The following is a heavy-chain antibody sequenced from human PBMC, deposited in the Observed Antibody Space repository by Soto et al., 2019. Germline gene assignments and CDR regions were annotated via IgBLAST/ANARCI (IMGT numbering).Heavy chain of an antibody. D-gene: IGHD3-3*02. Sequence: QVQLVESGGGVVQPGRSLRLSCAASGFTFSSYGMHWVRQAPGKGLEWVAVISYDGSNKYYADSVKGRFTISRDNSKNTLYLQMNSLRAEDTAVYYCAKSQPSLFGVEETAHFDYWGQGTLVTVSS. CDR3: AKSQPSLFGVEETAHFDY. V-gene: IGHV3-30*18. CDR2: ISYDGSNK. CDR1: GFTFSSYG. J-gene: IGHJ4*02.